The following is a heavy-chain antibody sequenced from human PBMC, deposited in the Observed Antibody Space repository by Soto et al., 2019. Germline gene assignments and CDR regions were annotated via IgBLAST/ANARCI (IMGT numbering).Heavy chain of an antibody. V-gene: IGHV1-69*01. CDR3: ARSQGSRTSLEIYYYYYYGMDV. D-gene: IGHD2-2*01. CDR1: GGTFSSYA. Sequence: QVQLVQSGAEVKKPGSSVKVSCKASGGTFSSYAISWVRQAPGQGLEWMGGIIPISGTANYAQKFQGRVTITADESTSTAYMVLSSLRSEDTAVYYCARSQGSRTSLEIYYYYYYGMDVWGQGNTVTVSS. CDR2: IIPISGTA. J-gene: IGHJ6*02.